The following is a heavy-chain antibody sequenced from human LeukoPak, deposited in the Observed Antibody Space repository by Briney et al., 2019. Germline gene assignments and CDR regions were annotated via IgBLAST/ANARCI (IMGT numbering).Heavy chain of an antibody. J-gene: IGHJ4*02. D-gene: IGHD2-8*01. CDR3: TRHQWWLAPRNFDY. Sequence: PSETLSLTCTVSGGSISSSSYYWGWIRQPPGKGLEWIGSIYHSGSIYYNPSLKSRVTISVDTSKNQFSLKLSSVTAADMAVYYCTRHQWWLAPRNFDYWGQGTLVTVSS. V-gene: IGHV4-39*01. CDR2: IYHSGSI. CDR1: GGSISSSSYY.